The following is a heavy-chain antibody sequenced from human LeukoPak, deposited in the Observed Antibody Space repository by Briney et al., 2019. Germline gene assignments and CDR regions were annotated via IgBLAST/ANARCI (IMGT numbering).Heavy chain of an antibody. CDR2: IYNSVTT. J-gene: IGHJ4*02. CDR1: GKFMTSDGYS. D-gene: IGHD3-22*01. CDR3: ARSWHYYDSSAYSHYFDY. Sequence: SETLSLTCDVSGKFMTSDGYSWSWIRQPPGKGLEWIGYIYNSVTTYYNPSLKSRVTMSVDRSKNQFSLYLSSVTAADTAVYYCARSWHYYDSSAYSHYFDYWGQGAQVTVSS. V-gene: IGHV4-30-2*01.